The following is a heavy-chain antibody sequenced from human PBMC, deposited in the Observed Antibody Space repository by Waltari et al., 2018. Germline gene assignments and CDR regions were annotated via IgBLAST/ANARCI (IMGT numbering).Heavy chain of an antibody. CDR3: ARGGTDGYKKTAPLDI. V-gene: IGHV1-69*10. J-gene: IGHJ3*02. Sequence: QVQLVQSGAELKKPGSSVKVSCKASGGSFGSRTLTCLRQAPGQGLYWMGGIVPFRGGANYAKKFQGRVTFTADKSTNTVYMALSNLKSEDTSIYYCARGGTDGYKKTAPLDIWGQGTMVIVS. CDR2: IVPFRGGA. D-gene: IGHD5-12*01. CDR1: GGSFGSRT.